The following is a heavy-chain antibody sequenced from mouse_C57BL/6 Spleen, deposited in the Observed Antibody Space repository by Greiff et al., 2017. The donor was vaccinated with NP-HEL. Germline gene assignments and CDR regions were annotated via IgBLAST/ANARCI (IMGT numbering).Heavy chain of an antibody. V-gene: IGHV1-80*01. D-gene: IGHD3-2*02. Sequence: LQQSGASVKISCKASGYAFSSYWMNWVKQRPGKGLEWIGQIYPGDGDTNYYGKFKGKATLTADKSSSTAYMQLSSLTSEDSAVYFCASGGSSGYVPFAYWGQGALVTVSA. CDR2: IYPGDGDT. CDR3: ASGGSSGYVPFAY. CDR1: GYAFSSYW. J-gene: IGHJ3*01.